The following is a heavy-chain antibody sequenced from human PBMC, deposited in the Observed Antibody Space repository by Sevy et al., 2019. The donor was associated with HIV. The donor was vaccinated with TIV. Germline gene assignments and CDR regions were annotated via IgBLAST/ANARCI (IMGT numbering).Heavy chain of an antibody. J-gene: IGHJ4*02. Sequence: GGSLRLSCAASGFTFSSYGMHWVRQAPGKGLEWVAVISYDGSNKYYADSVKGRFTISRDNSKNTLYLQMNSLRAEDTAAYYCAKDSLGYCSGGSCYPSHYWGQGTLVTVSS. CDR3: AKDSLGYCSGGSCYPSHY. V-gene: IGHV3-30*18. CDR1: GFTFSSYG. CDR2: ISYDGSNK. D-gene: IGHD2-15*01.